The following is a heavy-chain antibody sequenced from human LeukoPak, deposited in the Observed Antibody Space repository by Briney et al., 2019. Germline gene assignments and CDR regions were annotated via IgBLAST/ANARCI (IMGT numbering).Heavy chain of an antibody. CDR1: GRSVSIYY. V-gene: IGHV4-59*02. D-gene: IGHD6-6*01. J-gene: IGHJ6*03. CDR3: ASGPSSSGYMDD. CDR2: IYSSGST. Sequence: SETLSLTCTVSGRSVSIYYWRWIRQPPGNGLEWVGYIYSSGSTNENPSPKTRVTMSVDTCKNLFSLKLSSATAADTAVYYCASGPSSSGYMDDWGKGTTVTVSS.